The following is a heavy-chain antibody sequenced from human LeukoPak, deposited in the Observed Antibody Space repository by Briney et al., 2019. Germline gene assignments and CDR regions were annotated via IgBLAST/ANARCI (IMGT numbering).Heavy chain of an antibody. D-gene: IGHD3-9*01. CDR1: GFTVSSNY. CDR2: IYSGGST. CDR3: AKSSKYYDILTGYGESYYFDY. Sequence: GGSLRLSCAASGFTVSSNYMSWVRQAPGKGLEWVSVIYSGGSTYYADSVKGRFTISRDNSKNTLYLQMNSLRAEDTAVYYCAKSSKYYDILTGYGESYYFDYWGQGILATVSS. V-gene: IGHV3-66*01. J-gene: IGHJ4*02.